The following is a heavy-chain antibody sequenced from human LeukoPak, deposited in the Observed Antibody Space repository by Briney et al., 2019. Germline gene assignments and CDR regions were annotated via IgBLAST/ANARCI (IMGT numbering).Heavy chain of an antibody. J-gene: IGHJ4*02. V-gene: IGHV4-59*01. CDR2: IYHTGST. CDR1: GDSLSRYY. CDR3: ARTKLGYCDGSACPYYFDG. Sequence: SEALSLTCTVSGDSLSRYYWSWIRQAPRKGLEWIGYIYHTGSTRYNPSLTSRVTTALDISKNQLSLNLSSVTAADAAVYLCARTKLGYCDGSACPYYFDGWGQRTLVSASS. D-gene: IGHD2-8*02.